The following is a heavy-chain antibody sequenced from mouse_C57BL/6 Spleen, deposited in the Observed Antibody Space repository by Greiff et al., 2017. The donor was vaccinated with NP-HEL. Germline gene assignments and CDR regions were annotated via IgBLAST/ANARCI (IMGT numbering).Heavy chain of an antibody. J-gene: IGHJ2*01. CDR2: IYPGSGNT. CDR1: GYTFTDYY. CDR3: ASSSGSPYYFDY. V-gene: IGHV1-76*01. D-gene: IGHD1-3*01. Sequence: VQGVESGAELVRPGASVKLSCKASGYTFTDYYINWVKQRPGQGLEWIARIYPGSGNTYYNEKFKGKATLTAEKSSSTAYMQLSSLTSEDSAVYFCASSSGSPYYFDYWGQGTTLTVSS.